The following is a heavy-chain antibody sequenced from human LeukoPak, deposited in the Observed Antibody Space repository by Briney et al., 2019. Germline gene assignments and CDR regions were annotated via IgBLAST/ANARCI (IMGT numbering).Heavy chain of an antibody. D-gene: IGHD5-18*01. V-gene: IGHV3-23*01. Sequence: GGSLSLSCAASGFTFSSYAMSWVRQAPAKGLEWVSAISGSGGSTYYADSVKGRFAISRDNAKNSLYLQMNSLRAEDTAVYYCARDLKRGYSYGYADYWGQGTLVTVSS. J-gene: IGHJ4*02. CDR3: ARDLKRGYSYGYADY. CDR2: ISGSGGST. CDR1: GFTFSSYA.